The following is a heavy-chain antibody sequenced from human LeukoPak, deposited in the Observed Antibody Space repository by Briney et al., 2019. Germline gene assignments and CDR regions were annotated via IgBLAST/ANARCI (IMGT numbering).Heavy chain of an antibody. CDR2: IHHSGST. Sequence: SETLSLTCAVSGGSVSRSNWWNWVRQPPGKGLEWIGEIHHSGSTNYNPSLKSRVTMSVDKSKSQFSLKLSSVTAADTAVYYCARTEAFCSDTSCSNWFDPWGQGTLVTVSS. CDR3: ARTEAFCSDTSCSNWFDP. CDR1: GGSVSRSNW. J-gene: IGHJ5*02. V-gene: IGHV4-4*02. D-gene: IGHD2-2*01.